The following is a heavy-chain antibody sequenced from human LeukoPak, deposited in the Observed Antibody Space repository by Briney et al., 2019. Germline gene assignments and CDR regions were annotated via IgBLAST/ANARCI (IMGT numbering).Heavy chain of an antibody. CDR3: ARGNIAAAGIRYFDY. CDR1: GFTFSSYA. D-gene: IGHD6-13*01. Sequence: PGGSLRLSCAASGFTFSSYAMHWVRQAPGKGLEWVAVISYDGSNKYYADSVKGRFTISRDNSKNTLYLQMNSLRAEDTAVYYCARGNIAAAGIRYFDYWGQGTLVTVSS. J-gene: IGHJ4*02. CDR2: ISYDGSNK. V-gene: IGHV3-30-3*01.